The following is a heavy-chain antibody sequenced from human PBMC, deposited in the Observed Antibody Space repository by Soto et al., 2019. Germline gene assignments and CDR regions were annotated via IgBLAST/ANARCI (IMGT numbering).Heavy chain of an antibody. D-gene: IGHD3-9*01. Sequence: GRPLRLSYSASGFTFSNHAMRWVRQAPGKGLEYVSAISSNGGSTYYADSVKGRFTISRDNSKNTLYLQMSSLRAEDTAVYYCVKDLRYFDWLLGSHFDYWGQGTLVTVSS. J-gene: IGHJ4*02. V-gene: IGHV3-64D*08. CDR2: ISSNGGST. CDR1: GFTFSNHA. CDR3: VKDLRYFDWLLGSHFDY.